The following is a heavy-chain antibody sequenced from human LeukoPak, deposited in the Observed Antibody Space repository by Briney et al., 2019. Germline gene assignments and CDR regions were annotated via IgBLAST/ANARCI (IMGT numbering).Heavy chain of an antibody. CDR2: IYYSGST. CDR1: GGSISSYY. Sequence: SETLSLTCTVSGGSISSYYWSWIRQPPGRGLEWIGYIYYSGSTNYNPSLKSRVTISVDTSKNQFSLKLSSVTAADTAVYYCARLPTSLGDFFDYWGQGTLVTVSS. V-gene: IGHV4-59*08. D-gene: IGHD2-21*01. J-gene: IGHJ4*02. CDR3: ARLPTSLGDFFDY.